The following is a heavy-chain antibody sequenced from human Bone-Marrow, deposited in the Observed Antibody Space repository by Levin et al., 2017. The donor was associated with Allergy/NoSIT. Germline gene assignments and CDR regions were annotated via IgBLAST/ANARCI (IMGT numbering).Heavy chain of an antibody. Sequence: GESLKISCKGSGYTFITYYIAWVRQMPGKGLEWVGIIYPGGSDTRYSPSFRGQVTISADKSISTAYLQWDSLKASDTATYYCARHYTLDVWGQGTTVTVSS. CDR2: IYPGGSDT. CDR3: ARHYTLDV. J-gene: IGHJ6*02. V-gene: IGHV5-51*01. CDR1: GYTFITYY.